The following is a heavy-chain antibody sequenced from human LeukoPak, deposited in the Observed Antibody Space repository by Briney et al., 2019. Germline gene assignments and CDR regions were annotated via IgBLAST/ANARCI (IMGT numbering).Heavy chain of an antibody. V-gene: IGHV3-74*01. J-gene: IGHJ4*02. Sequence: GSLRLSCTAXXXXFSXXWMHXXRXLPGKXLVXXXRISPTGSTTSYADSVKGRFTVSRDNAKNTLYLQVNNLRAEDTAVYYCARGPNSNWSGLDFWGQGTLLTVSS. CDR3: ARGPNSNWSGLDF. D-gene: IGHD6-6*01. CDR1: XXXFSXXW. CDR2: ISPTGSTT.